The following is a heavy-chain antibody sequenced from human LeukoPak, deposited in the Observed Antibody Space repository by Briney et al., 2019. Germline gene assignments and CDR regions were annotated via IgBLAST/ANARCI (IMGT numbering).Heavy chain of an antibody. V-gene: IGHV5-51*01. J-gene: IGHJ3*02. CDR1: RSRSTSYW. CDR2: IYPGDSDT. D-gene: IGHD5-24*01. Sequence: GESLKLSCQGSRSRSTSYWIGWVRQLPGKGLEWMGIIYPGDSDTRYRPSFQGQVTISADKSISTAYLQWSSLKASDTAMYYCARPMATSDAFDIWGQGTMVTVS. CDR3: ARPMATSDAFDI.